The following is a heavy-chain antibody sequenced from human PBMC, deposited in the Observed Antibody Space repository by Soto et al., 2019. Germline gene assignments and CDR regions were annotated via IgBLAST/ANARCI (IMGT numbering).Heavy chain of an antibody. Sequence: AASVKVSCKASGYTFTRYAIHWVRQAPGQRLEWMGWINAGNGNTKYSQKIQGRVTITRDTSASTVYMELSSLRSEDTAVYYCARDYYYDSSVSLDYWGQGTLVTVSS. D-gene: IGHD3-22*01. CDR2: INAGNGNT. CDR3: ARDYYYDSSVSLDY. V-gene: IGHV1-3*01. CDR1: GYTFTRYA. J-gene: IGHJ4*02.